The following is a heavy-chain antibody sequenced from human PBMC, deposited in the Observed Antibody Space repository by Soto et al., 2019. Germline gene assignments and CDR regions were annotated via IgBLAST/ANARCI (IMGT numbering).Heavy chain of an antibody. Sequence: LRLSCAASGFTVSSNYMSWVRQAPGKGLEWVAVISYDGSNKYYADSVKGRFTISRDNSKNTLYLQMNSLRAEDTAVYYCARDRHSSSSSGGFDYWGQGTLVPVSS. J-gene: IGHJ4*02. V-gene: IGHV3-30-3*01. CDR3: ARDRHSSSSSGGFDY. CDR2: ISYDGSNK. D-gene: IGHD6-6*01. CDR1: GFTVSSNY.